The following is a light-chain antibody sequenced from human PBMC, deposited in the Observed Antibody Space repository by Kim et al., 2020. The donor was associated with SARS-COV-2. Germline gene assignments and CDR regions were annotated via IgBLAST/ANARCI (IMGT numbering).Light chain of an antibody. Sequence: GQSVTISCTGTSSDVGGYNYVSWYQQHPDKAPKFMIYDVGKRPSGVPDRFSGSKSGNTASLTISELQAEDEADYYCCSYAGTYTYVFGTGTKVTVL. CDR3: CSYAGTYTYV. V-gene: IGLV2-11*03. J-gene: IGLJ1*01. CDR2: DVG. CDR1: SSDVGGYNY.